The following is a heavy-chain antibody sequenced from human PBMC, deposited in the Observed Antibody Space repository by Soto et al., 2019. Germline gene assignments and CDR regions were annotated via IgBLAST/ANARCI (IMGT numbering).Heavy chain of an antibody. V-gene: IGHV5-51*01. CDR2: IYPGDSET. CDR1: GYSFTRHW. CDR3: ATNGIVGARDAFAI. D-gene: IGHD1-26*01. Sequence: GESLKISCKGSGYSFTRHWIGWVRQMPGKGLEWMGIIYPGDSETTYSPSFQGQVTISVDKSISTAYLQWSSLKASDTAMYYFATNGIVGARDAFAIWGQGTMVTVSS. J-gene: IGHJ3*02.